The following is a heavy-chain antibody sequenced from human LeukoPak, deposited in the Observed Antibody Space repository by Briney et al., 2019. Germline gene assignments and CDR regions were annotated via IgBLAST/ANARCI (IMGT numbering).Heavy chain of an antibody. CDR1: GFTFSTYW. Sequence: GGSLRLSCAASGFTFSTYWMSWVRQAPGQGLAWVANIKQDGSEKYYVDSVKGRFTISRDNAKNSLYLQMNSLRAEDTAVYYCARVGSSWYNFDYWGQGTLVTVSS. V-gene: IGHV3-7*01. D-gene: IGHD6-13*01. CDR2: IKQDGSEK. J-gene: IGHJ4*02. CDR3: ARVGSSWYNFDY.